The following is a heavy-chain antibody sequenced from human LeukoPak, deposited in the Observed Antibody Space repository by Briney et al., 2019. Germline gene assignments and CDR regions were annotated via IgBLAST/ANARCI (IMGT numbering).Heavy chain of an antibody. CDR2: IYSGGNT. V-gene: IGHV3-66*01. Sequence: GGSLRLSCAASGFTVSSNYMSWVRQAPGKGLEWVPVIYSGGNTYYSDSVKGRFTIFRDNSKNTLYLQMNSLRAEDTALYYCARDADGDFQYYYGMDVWGQGTTVTVSS. CDR3: ARDADGDFQYYYGMDV. J-gene: IGHJ6*02. CDR1: GFTVSSNY. D-gene: IGHD4-17*01.